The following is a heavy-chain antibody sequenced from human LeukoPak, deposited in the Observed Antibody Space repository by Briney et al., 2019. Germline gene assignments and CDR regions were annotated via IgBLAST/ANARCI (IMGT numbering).Heavy chain of an antibody. D-gene: IGHD1-26*01. CDR3: TRDLGATAY. J-gene: IGHJ4*02. CDR2: ISYSSTTI. Sequence: PGGSLRLSCAASGFTFSSYSMNWVRQAPGKGLEWVSYISYSSTTIYYADSVKGRFTISRGNAKNSLYLQMNSLRAEDTAVYYCTRDLGATAYFGQGTLVTVSS. CDR1: GFTFSSYS. V-gene: IGHV3-48*01.